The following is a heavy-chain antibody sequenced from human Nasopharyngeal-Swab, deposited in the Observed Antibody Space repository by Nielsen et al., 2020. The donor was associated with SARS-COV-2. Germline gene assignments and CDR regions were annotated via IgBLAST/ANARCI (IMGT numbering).Heavy chain of an antibody. V-gene: IGHV3-23*01. CDR3: AKARGGNWIDP. J-gene: IGHJ5*01. D-gene: IGHD3-16*01. Sequence: GESLKISCAASGFTFSCCAMTWVRQAPGKGLEWVSAVSGRGDSTYYADSVKGRFTISRDNSKNTVYLQMNSLRAEDTAVYYWAKARGGNWIDPWGQGTLVTVSS. CDR2: VSGRGDST. CDR1: GFTFSCCA.